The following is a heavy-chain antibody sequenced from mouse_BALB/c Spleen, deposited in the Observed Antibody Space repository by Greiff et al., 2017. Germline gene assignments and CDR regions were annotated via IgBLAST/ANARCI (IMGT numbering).Heavy chain of an antibody. CDR2: IDPENGDT. CDR3: NGGNPAMDY. CDR1: GFNIKDYY. D-gene: IGHD2-1*01. Sequence: VQLKQSGAELVRSGASVKLSCTASGFNIKDYYMHWVKQRPEQGLEWIGWIDPENGDTEYAPKFQGKATMTADTSSNTAYLQLSSLTSEDTAVYYCNGGNPAMDYWGQGTSVTVSS. V-gene: IGHV14-4*02. J-gene: IGHJ4*01.